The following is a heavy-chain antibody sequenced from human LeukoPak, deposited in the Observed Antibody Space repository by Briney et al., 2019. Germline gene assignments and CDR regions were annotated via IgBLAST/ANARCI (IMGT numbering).Heavy chain of an antibody. V-gene: IGHV3-23*01. J-gene: IGHJ4*02. CDR2: ISGSGGST. CDR1: GFTFSSYA. Sequence: GGSLRLSCAASGFTFSSYAMSWVRQAPGKGLEWVSAISGSGGSTYYADSVKGRFTISRDNSKNTLYLQMNSLRAKDTAVYYCAKDRGITGTTFDYWGQGTLVTVSS. D-gene: IGHD1-7*01. CDR3: AKDRGITGTTFDY.